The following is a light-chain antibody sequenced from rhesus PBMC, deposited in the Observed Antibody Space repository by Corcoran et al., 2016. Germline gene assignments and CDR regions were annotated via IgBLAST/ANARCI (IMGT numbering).Light chain of an antibody. CDR1: QGISSY. CDR3: QQHNSHPWT. Sequence: DIQMTQSPSSLSASVGDTVTITCRASQGISSYLNWFQQKPGKAPKLLIYAASSLQSGVPSRFSGSGYGTDFTLTISSLQPEDCAAYYCQQHNSHPWTFGQGTKVEIK. CDR2: AAS. V-gene: IGKV1-28*03. J-gene: IGKJ1*01.